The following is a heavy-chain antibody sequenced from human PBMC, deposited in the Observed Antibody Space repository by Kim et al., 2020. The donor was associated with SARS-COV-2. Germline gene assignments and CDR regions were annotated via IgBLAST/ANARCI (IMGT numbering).Heavy chain of an antibody. V-gene: IGHV3-11*01. Sequence: GGSLRLSCAASGFTFSDYYMSWIRQAPGKGLEWVSYISSSGSTIYYADSVKGRFTISRDNAKNSLYLQMNSLRAEDTAVYYCARESGSGAAAQNDDDYYYYGMDVWGQGTTVTVSS. J-gene: IGHJ6*02. D-gene: IGHD6-13*01. CDR1: GFTFSDYY. CDR3: ARESGSGAAAQNDDDYYYYGMDV. CDR2: ISSSGSTI.